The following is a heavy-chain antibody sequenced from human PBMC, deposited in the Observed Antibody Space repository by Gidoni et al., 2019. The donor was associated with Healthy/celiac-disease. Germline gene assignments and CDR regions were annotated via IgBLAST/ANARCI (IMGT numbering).Heavy chain of an antibody. CDR3: ARGVEGQTYYFDY. Sequence: QVQLQQWGAGLLKPSETLSLTCAVYGGSFSGYYWSWIRQPPGKGLEWIGEINHSGSTNYNPSLKSRVTISVDTSKNQFSLKLSSVTAADTAVYYCARGVEGQTYYFDYWGQGTLVTVSS. D-gene: IGHD2-15*01. CDR1: GGSFSGYY. CDR2: INHSGST. J-gene: IGHJ4*02. V-gene: IGHV4-34*01.